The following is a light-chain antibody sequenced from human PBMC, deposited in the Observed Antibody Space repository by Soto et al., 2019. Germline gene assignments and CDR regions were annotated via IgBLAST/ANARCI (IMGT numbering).Light chain of an antibody. CDR2: GAS. V-gene: IGKV1-6*01. CDR3: LQDYNFPWA. CDR1: QGIRSD. J-gene: IGKJ1*01. Sequence: IQMTQSPSSLSASVGDRVTISCRASQGIRSDLAWYQQKPGKVPKLLIYGASKLESGVPSRFSGSGFGTDLTLTISSLQPEDFETYYCLQDYNFPWAFGQGTKVEIK.